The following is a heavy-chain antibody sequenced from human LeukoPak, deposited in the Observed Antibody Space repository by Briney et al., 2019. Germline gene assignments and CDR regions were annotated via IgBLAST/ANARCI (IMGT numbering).Heavy chain of an antibody. CDR1: GFTLSSYA. J-gene: IGHJ4*02. Sequence: GRSLRLSCAASGFTLSSYAVHWVRQAPGKGLEWVAVISYDGSNKYYADSVKGRFTISRDNSKNTLYLQMSSLRAEDTAVYYCAKVYYDFWSGYYDYWGQGTLVTVSS. CDR2: ISYDGSNK. CDR3: AKVYYDFWSGYYDY. V-gene: IGHV3-30*04. D-gene: IGHD3-3*01.